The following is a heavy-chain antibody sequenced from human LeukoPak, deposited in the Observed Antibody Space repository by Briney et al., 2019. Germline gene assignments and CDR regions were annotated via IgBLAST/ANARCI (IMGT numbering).Heavy chain of an antibody. CDR1: GFTFSSYG. D-gene: IGHD2-21*01. Sequence: PGGSLRLSCAASGFTFSSYGVHWVRKAPGDGLEWVAYIGYDGTNNYYADSVKGRFTISRDNSKNTVHLQMNSLRAADTALYYCARDLIGKYYIGYWGQGTLVTVSS. V-gene: IGHV3-30*02. J-gene: IGHJ4*02. CDR3: ARDLIGKYYIGY. CDR2: IGYDGTNN.